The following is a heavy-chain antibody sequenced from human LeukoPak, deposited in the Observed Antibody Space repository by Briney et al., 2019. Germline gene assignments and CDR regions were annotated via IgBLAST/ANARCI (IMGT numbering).Heavy chain of an antibody. D-gene: IGHD1-7*01. J-gene: IGHJ6*03. Sequence: GGSLRLSCAASEFIFSSYSMNWVRQAPGKGLEWVSYISSDGSTIYYADSVKGRLTISRGNAKNSLYLQMNSLRADDTAVYYCARGDSWNSYYYYFMDVWGKGTTVTVSS. CDR3: ARGDSWNSYYYYFMDV. V-gene: IGHV3-48*04. CDR1: EFIFSSYS. CDR2: ISSDGSTI.